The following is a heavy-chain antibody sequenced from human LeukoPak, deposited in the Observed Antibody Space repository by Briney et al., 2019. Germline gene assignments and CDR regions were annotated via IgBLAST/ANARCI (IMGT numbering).Heavy chain of an antibody. V-gene: IGHV4-59*08. D-gene: IGHD6-13*01. CDR2: IYYSGST. J-gene: IGHJ4*02. Sequence: SETLSLTCTVSGGSISSYYWSWIRQPPGKGLEWIGYIYYSGSTNYNPSLKSRVTISVDTSKNQFSLKLSSVTAADTAVYYCARPGSWYGFFDYWGQGTLVTVSS. CDR1: GGSISSYY. CDR3: ARPGSWYGFFDY.